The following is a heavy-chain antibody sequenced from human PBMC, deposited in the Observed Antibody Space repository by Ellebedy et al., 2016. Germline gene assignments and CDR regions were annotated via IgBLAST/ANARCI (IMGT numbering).Heavy chain of an antibody. J-gene: IGHJ6*02. D-gene: IGHD3-3*01. CDR3: ARDLGAATTYYDFWSGLDYYYGMDV. Sequence: ASVKVSCKASGYTFTAYYMHWVRQAPGQGLEWMGWINPNSGGTHYAQQFQGWVTMTRDTSIRTAYMDLSRLRSYDTAMYYCARDLGAATTYYDFWSGLDYYYGMDVWGQGTTVTVPS. V-gene: IGHV1-2*04. CDR2: INPNSGGT. CDR1: GYTFTAYY.